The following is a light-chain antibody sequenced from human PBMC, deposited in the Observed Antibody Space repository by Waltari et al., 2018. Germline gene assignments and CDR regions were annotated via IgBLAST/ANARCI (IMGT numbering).Light chain of an antibody. CDR1: SSDVGGSNS. V-gene: IGLV2-14*03. Sequence: QSALTQPASVSGTPGQSITISCTGTSSDVGGSNSVSWYQQHPGIAPKLLLYDVTYRPSGVSNRFSGSKSGNTASLTISGLQAEDEADYYCSSYTSTRTLVFGGGTKLTVL. J-gene: IGLJ2*01. CDR3: SSYTSTRTLV. CDR2: DVT.